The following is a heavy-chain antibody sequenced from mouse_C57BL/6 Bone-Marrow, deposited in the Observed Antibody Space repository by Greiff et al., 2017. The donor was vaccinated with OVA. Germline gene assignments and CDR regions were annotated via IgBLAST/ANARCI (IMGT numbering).Heavy chain of an antibody. V-gene: IGHV5-6*01. CDR3: ARSYYYFDY. J-gene: IGHJ2*01. D-gene: IGHD6-5*01. CDR1: GFTFSSYG. Sequence: EVQGVDSGGDLVKPGGSLKLSCAASGFTFSSYGMSWVRQTPDKRLEWVATISSGGSYTYYPDSVKGRFTISRDNAKNTLYLQMSSLKSEDTAMYYCARSYYYFDYWGQGTTLTVSS. CDR2: ISSGGSYT.